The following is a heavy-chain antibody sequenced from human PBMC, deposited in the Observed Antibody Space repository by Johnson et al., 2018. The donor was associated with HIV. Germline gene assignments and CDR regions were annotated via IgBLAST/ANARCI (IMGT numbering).Heavy chain of an antibody. V-gene: IGHV3-7*01. CDR1: GFTFSSYW. CDR3: AKDRRELPSPFDI. D-gene: IGHD1-7*01. CDR2: IKQDGSEK. Sequence: MQLVESGGGLVQPGGSLRLSCAASGFTFSSYWMSWVRQAPGKGLEWVANIKQDGSEKYYVDSVKGRFTISRDNAKNSLYLQMNSLRAEDTAVYYCAKDRRELPSPFDIWGQGTMVTVSS. J-gene: IGHJ3*02.